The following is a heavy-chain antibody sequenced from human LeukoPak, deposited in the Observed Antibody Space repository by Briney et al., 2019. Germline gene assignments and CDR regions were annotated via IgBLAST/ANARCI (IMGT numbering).Heavy chain of an antibody. D-gene: IGHD1-14*01. J-gene: IGHJ6*02. V-gene: IGHV3-23*01. CDR2: ISGSGGST. Sequence: PGGSLRLSCAASGFTFSSYAMSWVRQAPGKGLEWVSAISGSGGSTYYADSVTGRFTISRDNSKNTLYLQMNSLRAEDTAVYYCAKGLPPPDYCGMDVWGQGTTVTVSS. CDR3: AKGLPPPDYCGMDV. CDR1: GFTFSSYA.